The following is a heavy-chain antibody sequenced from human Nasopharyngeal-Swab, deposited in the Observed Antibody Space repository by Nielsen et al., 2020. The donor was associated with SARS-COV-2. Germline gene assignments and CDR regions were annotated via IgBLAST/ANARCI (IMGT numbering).Heavy chain of an antibody. CDR3: TRDTFGPTDS. CDR2: ISSSSSYI. CDR1: GFTFSSYA. D-gene: IGHD2/OR15-2a*01. Sequence: GGSLRLSCAASGFTFSSYAMSWVRQAPGKGLEWVSSISSSSSYIYYADSVKGRFTISRDNAKNSLYLQMNSLRVEDTAVYYCTRDTFGPTDSWGQGTLVTVSS. V-gene: IGHV3-21*01. J-gene: IGHJ4*02.